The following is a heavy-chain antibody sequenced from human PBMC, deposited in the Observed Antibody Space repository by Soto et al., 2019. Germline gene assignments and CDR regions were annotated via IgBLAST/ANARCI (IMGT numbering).Heavy chain of an antibody. D-gene: IGHD3-3*01. Sequence: ASVKVSCKVSGYTLTELSMHWVRQAPGKRLEWMGGFDPEDGETIYAQKFQGRVTMTEDTSTDTAYMELSSLRSEDTAVYYCAIRPREWLLLGWFDPWGQGTLVTVSS. J-gene: IGHJ5*02. CDR2: FDPEDGET. CDR3: AIRPREWLLLGWFDP. CDR1: GYTLTELS. V-gene: IGHV1-24*01.